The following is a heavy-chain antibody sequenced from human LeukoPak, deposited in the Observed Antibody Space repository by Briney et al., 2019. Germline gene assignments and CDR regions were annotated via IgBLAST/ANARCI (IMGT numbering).Heavy chain of an antibody. CDR2: VEHDGSRT. D-gene: IGHD4-17*01. V-gene: IGHV3-74*01. J-gene: IGHJ4*02. CDR3: ATDLG. Sequence: GGSLRLSRAASGFTSTSYWMHWVGQPPGKGLVWVSRVEHDGSRTAYADSVPGRFTISRDNARNMVYLQMNSLRAEDTAVYYCATDLGWGQGTLVTVSS. CDR1: GFTSTSYW.